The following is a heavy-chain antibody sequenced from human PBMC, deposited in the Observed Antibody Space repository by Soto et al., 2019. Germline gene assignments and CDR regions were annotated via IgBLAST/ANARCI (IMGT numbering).Heavy chain of an antibody. J-gene: IGHJ6*02. V-gene: IGHV3-30-3*01. CDR2: ISYDGSNK. CDR3: ARAGDFWSGYSDYYYYGMDV. D-gene: IGHD3-3*01. CDR1: GFTFSSYA. Sequence: QVQLVESGGGVVQPGRSLRLSCAASGFTFSSYAMHWVRQAPGKGLEWVAVISYDGSNKYYADSVKGRFTISRDNSKNTSYRXMNSLRAEDTAVYYCARAGDFWSGYSDYYYYGMDVWGQGTTVTVSS.